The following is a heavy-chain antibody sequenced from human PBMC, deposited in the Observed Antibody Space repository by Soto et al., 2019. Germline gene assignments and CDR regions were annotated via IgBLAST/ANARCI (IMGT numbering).Heavy chain of an antibody. D-gene: IGHD3-10*01. Sequence: EVQLLESGGGMVQPGGSLRLSCAASGFTFNNYAMSWVRQAPGKGLEWVSLISGSGDNTYYADSVKGRFTISRDNSKNTLFLQMNSLRVEDTAVYYCVGGTWGGKFDYWGQGTLVTVSS. V-gene: IGHV3-23*01. CDR1: GFTFNNYA. CDR3: VGGTWGGKFDY. J-gene: IGHJ4*02. CDR2: ISGSGDNT.